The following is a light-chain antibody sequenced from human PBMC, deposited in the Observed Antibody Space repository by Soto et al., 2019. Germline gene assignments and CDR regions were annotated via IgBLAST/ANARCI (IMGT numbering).Light chain of an antibody. CDR1: SSDVGGYNY. V-gene: IGLV2-14*01. J-gene: IGLJ1*01. CDR2: DVS. CDR3: SSYTSSSTLPLYV. Sequence: QSVLAQPASVSGSPGQSITISCTGTSSDVGGYNYVSWYQQHPGKAHKIMIYDVSNRPSGVSNRFSGSKSGNTASLTISGLQAEDEADYCCSSYTSSSTLPLYVFGTGTKVTVL.